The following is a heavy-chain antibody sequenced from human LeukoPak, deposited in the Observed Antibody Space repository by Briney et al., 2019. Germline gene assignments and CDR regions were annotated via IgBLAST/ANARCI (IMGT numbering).Heavy chain of an antibody. Sequence: PGGSLRLSCAASGFTFTDYWMHRVRQAPGKGLVWVSRVNHDGSDTAYTDSVTGRFTISRDNAKNTVYLQMNSLRADDTAVYYCATDLGWGQGTLVTVSS. D-gene: IGHD4-17*01. CDR1: GFTFTDYW. V-gene: IGHV3-74*01. CDR3: ATDLG. CDR2: VNHDGSDT. J-gene: IGHJ4*02.